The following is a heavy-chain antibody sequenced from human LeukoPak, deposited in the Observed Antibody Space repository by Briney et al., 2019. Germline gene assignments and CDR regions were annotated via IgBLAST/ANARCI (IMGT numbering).Heavy chain of an antibody. V-gene: IGHV3-23*01. CDR2: ISGNGGST. J-gene: IGHJ3*01. D-gene: IGHD3-10*01. CDR3: AKGTNYYGSGIYYNDAFDV. CDR1: GFTFSSYA. Sequence: GGSLRLSCAASGFTFSSYAMSWVRQAPGKGLELVSGISGNGGSTYYAASVTGRFTISRDTSQNTLSLQMNSLRAEDTAIYYCAKGTNYYGSGIYYNDAFDVWGQGTMVTVSP.